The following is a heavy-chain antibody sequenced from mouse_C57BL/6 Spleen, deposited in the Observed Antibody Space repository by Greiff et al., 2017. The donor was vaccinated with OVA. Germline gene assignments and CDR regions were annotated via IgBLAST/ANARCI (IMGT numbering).Heavy chain of an antibody. CDR1: GFTFSSYA. J-gene: IGHJ3*01. V-gene: IGHV5-4*01. Sequence: DVMLVESGGGLVKPGGSLKLSCAASGFTFSSYAMSWVRQTPEKRLEWVATISDGGSYTYYSDNVKGRFTISRDNAKNNLYLQMSHLKSEDTAMYYCARDYSNYPAWFAYWGQGTLVTVSA. CDR3: ARDYSNYPAWFAY. CDR2: ISDGGSYT. D-gene: IGHD2-5*01.